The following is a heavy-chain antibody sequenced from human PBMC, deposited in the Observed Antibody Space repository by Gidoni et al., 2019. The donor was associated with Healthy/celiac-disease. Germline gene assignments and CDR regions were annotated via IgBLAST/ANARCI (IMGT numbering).Heavy chain of an antibody. D-gene: IGHD1-20*01. V-gene: IGHV3-33*01. CDR1: GFTFSRCD. CDR3: ARAGPSITGTNPYYYYYGMDV. CDR2: ILYDGSNK. J-gene: IGHJ6*02. Sequence: QVQLVESGGGVVQPGRSLRLSCAASGFTFSRCDMPWARQAPGKGLEWLAVILYDGSNKYYADSVKGRFTISRDNSKNTLYLQMTSLRAEDTAVYYCARAGPSITGTNPYYYYYGMDVWGQGTTVTVSS.